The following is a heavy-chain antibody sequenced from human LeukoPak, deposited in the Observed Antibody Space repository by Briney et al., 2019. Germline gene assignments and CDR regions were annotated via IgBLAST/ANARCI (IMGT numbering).Heavy chain of an antibody. Sequence: GGSLRLSCAASGFTVSSNYMSWVRQAPGKGLEWVSVIYSGGTTYYADSVKGRFTISRDNSKNTLHLQMNSLRAEDAAVYYCARDQYSYAHAAHWGQGTLVTVSS. D-gene: IGHD5-18*01. V-gene: IGHV3-66*01. CDR3: ARDQYSYAHAAH. CDR1: GFTVSSNY. J-gene: IGHJ4*02. CDR2: IYSGGTT.